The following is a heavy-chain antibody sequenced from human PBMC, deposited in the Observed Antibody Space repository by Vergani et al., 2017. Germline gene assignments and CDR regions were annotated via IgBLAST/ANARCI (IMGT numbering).Heavy chain of an antibody. D-gene: IGHD6-19*01. J-gene: IGHJ4*02. V-gene: IGHV4-38-2*01. Sequence: QVQLQESGPGLVKPSETLSLTCAVSGYSISSGYYWGWIRQPPGKGLEWIGSIYHSGSTYYNPSLKSRVTISVDTSKNQFSLKLSSVTAADTAVYYCARGLGTAVAGRLLDYWGQGTLVTVSS. CDR2: IYHSGST. CDR1: GYSISSGYY. CDR3: ARGLGTAVAGRLLDY.